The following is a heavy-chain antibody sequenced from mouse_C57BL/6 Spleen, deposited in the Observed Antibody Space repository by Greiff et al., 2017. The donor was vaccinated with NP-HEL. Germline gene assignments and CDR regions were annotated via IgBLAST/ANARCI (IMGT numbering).Heavy chain of an antibody. V-gene: IGHV5-15*01. D-gene: IGHD2-4*01. J-gene: IGHJ3*01. Sequence: DVKLVESGGGLVQPGGSLKLSCAASGFTFSDYGMAWVRQAPRKGPEWVAFLSNLAHSIYYADTVTGRFTISRENAKNTLYLEMSSLRSEDTAMYYCARHGDYDYDGPFAYWGQGTLVTVSA. CDR2: LSNLAHSI. CDR3: ARHGDYDYDGPFAY. CDR1: GFTFSDYG.